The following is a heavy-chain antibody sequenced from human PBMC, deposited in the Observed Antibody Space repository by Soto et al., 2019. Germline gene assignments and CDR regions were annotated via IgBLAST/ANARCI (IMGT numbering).Heavy chain of an antibody. CDR1: GYTFTDYF. D-gene: IGHD5-12*01. V-gene: IGHV1-2*02. CDR3: ARSTQYSASLEFDF. CDR2: INPDNGGT. Sequence: GASVKVSCKASGYTFTDYFIHWVRQAPGQGLEWMGWINPDNGGTVYAQNFQDRLTMARDTPVATVYMELSGLRSGDTAVYYCARSTQYSASLEFDFWGQGTRVTVSS. J-gene: IGHJ4*02.